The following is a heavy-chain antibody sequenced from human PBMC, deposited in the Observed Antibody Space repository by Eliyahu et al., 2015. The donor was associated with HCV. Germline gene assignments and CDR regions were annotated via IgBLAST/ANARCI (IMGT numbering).Heavy chain of an antibody. CDR3: ARITGTTTNYYYYGMDV. CDR2: ISSSSSYI. CDR1: GFTFSSYS. V-gene: IGHV3-21*01. D-gene: IGHD1-7*01. Sequence: EVQLVESGGGLVKPGGSLRLSCAASGFTFSSYSMNWVRQAPGKGLEWVSSISSSSSYIYYADSVKGRFTISRDNAKNSLYLQMNSLRAEDTAVYYCARITGTTTNYYYYGMDVWGQGTTVTVSS. J-gene: IGHJ6*02.